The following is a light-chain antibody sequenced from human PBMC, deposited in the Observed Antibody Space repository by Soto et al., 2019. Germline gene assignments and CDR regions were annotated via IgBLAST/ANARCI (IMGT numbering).Light chain of an antibody. CDR3: QQYNNWPPRT. V-gene: IGKV3-15*01. CDR1: QSVSSK. J-gene: IGKJ1*01. Sequence: EIVMTQSPATLSVSPGERATLSCRASQSVSSKLAWYQQKPGQAPRLLIYGASTRATCIPARFSGSGSGTEFTLTISSLQSEDFAVYYCQQYNNWPPRTFGQGTKVEIK. CDR2: GAS.